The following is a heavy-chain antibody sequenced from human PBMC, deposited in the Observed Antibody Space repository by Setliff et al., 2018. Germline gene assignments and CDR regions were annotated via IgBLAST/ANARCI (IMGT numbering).Heavy chain of an antibody. CDR3: ARVRRQWLARAFDI. V-gene: IGHV4-34*01. CDR1: GGSFSGYY. D-gene: IGHD6-19*01. CDR2: INHSGST. Sequence: TLSLTCAVYGGSFSGYYWSWIRQPPGKGLEWIGEINHSGSTNYNPSLKSRVTISVDTSKNQFSLKLSSVTAADTAVYYCARVRRQWLARAFDIWGQGTMVTVSS. J-gene: IGHJ3*02.